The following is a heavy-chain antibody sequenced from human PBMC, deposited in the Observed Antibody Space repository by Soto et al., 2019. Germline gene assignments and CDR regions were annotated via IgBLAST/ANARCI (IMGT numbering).Heavy chain of an antibody. J-gene: IGHJ4*02. CDR1: GYTFTSYD. CDR2: MNPNSGNT. V-gene: IGHV1-8*01. CDR3: ARAITMVWGLIIMFFDY. Sequence: QVQLVQSGAEVKKPGASVKVSCKASGYTFTSYDINWVRQATGQGLEWMGWMNPNSGNTGYAQKFQGRVTMTRNTSISTAYMELSSLRSEDTAVYYCARAITMVWGLIIMFFDYWGQGTLVTVSS. D-gene: IGHD3-10*01.